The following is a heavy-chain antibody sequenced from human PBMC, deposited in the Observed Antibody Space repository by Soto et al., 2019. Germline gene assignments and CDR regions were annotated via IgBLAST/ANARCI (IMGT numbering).Heavy chain of an antibody. V-gene: IGHV3-23*01. CDR1: GFTFSSYA. J-gene: IGHJ3*02. Sequence: GGSLGLSCAASGFTFSSYAMSWVRQAPGKGLEWVSAISGSGGSTYYADSVKGRFTISRDNSKNTLYLQMNSLRAEDTAVYYCAKSYLVYDFGSGYYRDRDAFDIGGKGKMVTASS. CDR3: AKSYLVYDFGSGYYRDRDAFDI. CDR2: ISGSGGST. D-gene: IGHD3-3*01.